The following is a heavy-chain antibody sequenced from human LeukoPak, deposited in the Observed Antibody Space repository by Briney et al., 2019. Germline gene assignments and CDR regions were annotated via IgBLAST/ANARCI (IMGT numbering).Heavy chain of an antibody. CDR3: AASPLGYCHGGSCLLWH. CDR2: IYYSGST. D-gene: IGHD2-15*01. Sequence: PSKTLSLTCTVSGGSISSYYWSWFRQPPGKGLVWIGYIYYSGSTNYNPSLKSRVTISVDTSKNQFSLKLSSVNAADTAVYYCAASPLGYCHGGSCLLWHWGQGTLVTVSS. CDR1: GGSISSYY. J-gene: IGHJ1*01. V-gene: IGHV4-59*01.